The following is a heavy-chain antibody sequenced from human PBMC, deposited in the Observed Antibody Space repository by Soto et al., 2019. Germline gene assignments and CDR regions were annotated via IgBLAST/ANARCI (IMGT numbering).Heavy chain of an antibody. CDR2: ISYDGSNK. D-gene: IGHD7-27*01. CDR1: GFTFSSYG. Sequence: QVQLVESGGGVVQPGRSLRLSCAASGFTFSSYGMHWVRQAPGKGLEWVAVISYDGSNKYYADSVKGRFTISRDNSKNTLYLQMNSLRAEDTAVYYCAKNLIRSRSSWGGGYYYGMGVWGQGPTVTVSS. J-gene: IGHJ6*02. V-gene: IGHV3-30*18. CDR3: AKNLIRSRSSWGGGYYYGMGV.